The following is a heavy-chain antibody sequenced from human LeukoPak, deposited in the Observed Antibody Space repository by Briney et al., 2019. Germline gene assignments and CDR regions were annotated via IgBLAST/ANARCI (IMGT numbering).Heavy chain of an antibody. CDR2: IWYGGSNK. D-gene: IGHD6-13*01. CDR1: GFTFSSYG. CDR3: AREVRSYSSSWSSPSFDY. Sequence: PGGSLRLSCAASGFTFSSYGMHWVRQAPGKGLEWVAVIWYGGSNKYYADSVKGQFTISRDNSKNTLYLQMNSLRAEDTAVYYCAREVRSYSSSWSSPSFDYWGQGTLVTVSS. J-gene: IGHJ4*02. V-gene: IGHV3-33*01.